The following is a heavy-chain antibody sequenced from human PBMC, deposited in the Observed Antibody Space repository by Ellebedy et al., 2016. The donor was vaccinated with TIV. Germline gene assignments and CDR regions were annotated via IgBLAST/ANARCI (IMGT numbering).Heavy chain of an antibody. D-gene: IGHD5-24*01. CDR2: TYPDGNT. CDR1: GFTVSSNY. J-gene: IGHJ5*02. Sequence: GGSLRLSCAASGFTVSSNYMSWVRQAPGKGLEWVSITYPDGNTYYADSMKGRFAVSRDNSKNTLYLQMNSLRDEDTAVYYCAKATLFNRGDHWGQGTLVTVS. V-gene: IGHV3-53*01. CDR3: AKATLFNRGDH.